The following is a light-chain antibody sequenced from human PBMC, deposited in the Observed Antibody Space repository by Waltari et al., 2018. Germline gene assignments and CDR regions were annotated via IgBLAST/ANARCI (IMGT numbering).Light chain of an antibody. CDR3: QQYNSYSLLT. CDR1: QSISKW. V-gene: IGKV1-5*03. J-gene: IGKJ4*01. CDR2: EAS. Sequence: DIRMTQSPSTLSASAGDRVIITCRASQSISKWLACYQQKPGQAPKLLIYEASTLQSGVPSSFSSAGSATDFTLTISSLQPDDFATYYCQQYNSYSLLTFGGGTKVEIK.